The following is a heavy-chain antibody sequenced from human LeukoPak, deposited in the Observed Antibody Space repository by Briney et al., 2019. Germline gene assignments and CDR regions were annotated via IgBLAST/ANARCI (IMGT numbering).Heavy chain of an antibody. Sequence: PSETLSLTCAVYGGSFSGYYWSWIRQPPGKGLEWIGEINHSGSTNYNPSLKSRVTISVDTSKNQFPLKLSSVTAADTAVYYCARGNGYYYYYGMDVWGQGTTVTVSS. J-gene: IGHJ6*02. CDR3: ARGNGYYYYYGMDV. CDR2: INHSGST. CDR1: GGSFSGYY. V-gene: IGHV4-34*01.